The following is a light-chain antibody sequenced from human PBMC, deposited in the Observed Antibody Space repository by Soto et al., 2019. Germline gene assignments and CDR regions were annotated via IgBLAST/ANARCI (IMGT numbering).Light chain of an antibody. CDR1: SSDVGGYNY. CDR3: SSYTSGTTHHYV. J-gene: IGLJ1*01. CDR2: EVN. V-gene: IGLV2-14*01. Sequence: QSALTQPASVSGSPGQSITISCTGTSSDVGGYNYVSWYQHHPGKAPKLMIYEVNNRPSGVSDRFYGSKSGNTASLTISGRQDEDESDYYCSSYTSGTTHHYVFGTGTKLTVL.